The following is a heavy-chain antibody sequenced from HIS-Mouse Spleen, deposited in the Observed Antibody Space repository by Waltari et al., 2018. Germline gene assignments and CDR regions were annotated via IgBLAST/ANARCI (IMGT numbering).Heavy chain of an antibody. CDR2: IYYSGST. D-gene: IGHD6-13*01. CDR3: AREIPYSSSWYDWYFDL. Sequence: QLQLQESGPGLMKPSETLSLTCTVSGGSISSSSYYWGWIRQPPGNGLEGIGSIYYSGSTYNNPSLKSRVTISVDTSKNQFSLKLSSVTAADTAVYYCAREIPYSSSWYDWYFDLWGRGTLVTVSS. CDR1: GGSISSSSYY. V-gene: IGHV4-39*07. J-gene: IGHJ2*01.